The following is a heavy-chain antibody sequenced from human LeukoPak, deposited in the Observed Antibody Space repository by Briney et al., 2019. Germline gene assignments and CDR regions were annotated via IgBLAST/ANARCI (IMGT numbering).Heavy chain of an antibody. J-gene: IGHJ5*02. D-gene: IGHD3-3*01. V-gene: IGHV3-30-3*01. CDR2: ISYDGSSK. CDR1: GFTFSSYA. CDR3: ASWDYDFWSGYSQCNWFDP. Sequence: GGSLRLSCAASGFTFSSYAMHWVRQAPGKGLEWVAVISYDGSSKYYADSVKGRFTISRDNSKNTLYLQMNSLRAEDTAVYYCASWDYDFWSGYSQCNWFDPWGQGTLVTVSS.